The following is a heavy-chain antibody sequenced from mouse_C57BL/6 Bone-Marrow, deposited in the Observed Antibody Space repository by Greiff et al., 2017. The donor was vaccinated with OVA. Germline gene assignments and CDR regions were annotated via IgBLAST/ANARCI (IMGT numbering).Heavy chain of an antibody. Sequence: QVHVKQPGAELVKPGASVKMSCKASGYTFTSYWITWVKQRPGQGLEWIGDIYPGSGSTYYNEKFKSKATLTADKSSSTAYMQLRSLTSEDSAVYYCELRGDYWGQGTTLTVSS. CDR1: GYTFTSYW. J-gene: IGHJ2*01. V-gene: IGHV1-55*01. D-gene: IGHD1-1*01. CDR2: IYPGSGST. CDR3: ELRGDY.